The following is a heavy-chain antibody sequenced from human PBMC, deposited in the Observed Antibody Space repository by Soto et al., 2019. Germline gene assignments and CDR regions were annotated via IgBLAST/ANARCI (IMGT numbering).Heavy chain of an antibody. Sequence: QLQLQESGPGLVKPSETLSLTCSVSDDSINSDKYYWGWIRHPPGKGLEWTVSIYYRGNAYYNQSPQTRVTLPLDKSRSQFSMKLNSVTAADSAVYFCARLEGLATISYYFDFWGPGALVTVSS. CDR1: DDSINSDKYY. J-gene: IGHJ4*02. CDR2: IYYRGNA. V-gene: IGHV4-39*01. D-gene: IGHD3-9*01. CDR3: ARLEGLATISYYFDF.